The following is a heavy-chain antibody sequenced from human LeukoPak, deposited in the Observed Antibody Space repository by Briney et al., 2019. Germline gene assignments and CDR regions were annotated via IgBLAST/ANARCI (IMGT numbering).Heavy chain of an antibody. J-gene: IGHJ4*02. D-gene: IGHD3-10*01. Sequence: GGSLRLSCAASGFTFSSYWMSWVRQAPGKGLEWVANIRQDGSDKYSVDSVKGRFTISRDKAKNSLYLQMNGLRAEDTAVYYCARVDDYGSGSFYGSLDYWGQGIVVTVSS. V-gene: IGHV3-7*01. CDR2: IRQDGSDK. CDR3: ARVDDYGSGSFYGSLDY. CDR1: GFTFSSYW.